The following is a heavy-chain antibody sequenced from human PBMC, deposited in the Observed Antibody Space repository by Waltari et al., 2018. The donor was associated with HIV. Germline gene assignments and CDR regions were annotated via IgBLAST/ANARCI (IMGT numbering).Heavy chain of an antibody. Sequence: EVKKPGASVKVSCKASGYTFTSYGIGWVRQAPGQGLEWMGWISAHTSNTKYEHKFQGGGTLTTDTSPSTAYMELRSLRSDDPAVYYCARGWHYYDTSGYYSYFDNWGQGTLGTVSS. CDR2: ISAHTSNT. CDR3: ARGWHYYDTSGYYSYFDN. V-gene: IGHV1-18*01. D-gene: IGHD3-22*01. CDR1: GYTFTSYG. J-gene: IGHJ4*02.